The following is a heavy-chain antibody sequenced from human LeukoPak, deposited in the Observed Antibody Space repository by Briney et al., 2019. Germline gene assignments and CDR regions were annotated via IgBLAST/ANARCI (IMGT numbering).Heavy chain of an antibody. V-gene: IGHV3-48*01. CDR3: AREVITFGGIIAYYFDY. CDR2: ISSSSTTI. CDR1: GFTFSSYS. Sequence: GGSLRLSCAASGFTFSSYSMNWVRQAPGKGLEWVSYISSSSTTIYYADSVKGRFTISRDNAKNSLYLQMNSLRAEDTAVYYCAREVITFGGIIAYYFDYWGQGTLVTVSS. J-gene: IGHJ4*02. D-gene: IGHD3-16*02.